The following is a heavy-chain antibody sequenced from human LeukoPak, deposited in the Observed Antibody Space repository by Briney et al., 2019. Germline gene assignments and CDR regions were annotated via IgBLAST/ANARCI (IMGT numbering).Heavy chain of an antibody. CDR2: IIPILGIA. CDR1: GGTFSSYA. V-gene: IGHV1-69*04. CDR3: ARGVGRITIFGVVYAFDI. J-gene: IGHJ3*02. Sequence: ASVKVSCKASGGTFSSYAISWVRQAPGQGLEWMGRIIPILGIANYAQKFQGRVTITADKSTSTAYMELSSLRSEDTAVYYCARGVGRITIFGVVYAFDIWGQGTMVTVSS. D-gene: IGHD3-3*01.